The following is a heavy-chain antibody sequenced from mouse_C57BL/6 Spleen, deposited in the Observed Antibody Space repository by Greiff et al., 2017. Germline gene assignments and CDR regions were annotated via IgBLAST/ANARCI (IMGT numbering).Heavy chain of an antibody. Sequence: VMLVESGAELVKPGASVKISCKASGYAFSSYWMNWVKQRPGKGLEWIGQIYPGDGDTNYNGKFKGKATLAADKSSRPAYMQLSSLTSEDSAVYFCARPYYSNYGAWFAYWGQGTLVTVSA. J-gene: IGHJ3*01. D-gene: IGHD2-5*01. CDR3: ARPYYSNYGAWFAY. CDR1: GYAFSSYW. CDR2: IYPGDGDT. V-gene: IGHV1-80*01.